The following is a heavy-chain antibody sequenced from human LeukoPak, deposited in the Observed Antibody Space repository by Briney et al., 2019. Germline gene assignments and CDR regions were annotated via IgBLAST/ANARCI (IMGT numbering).Heavy chain of an antibody. V-gene: IGHV3-9*01. Sequence: HPGRSLRLSCTASGFTFGDYAMSWVRQAPGKGLEWVSGISWNSGSIGYADSVKGRFTISRDNAKNSLYLQMNSLRAEDTALYYCAKGIDSGSWDNAFDIWGQGTMVTVSS. CDR1: GFTFGDYA. J-gene: IGHJ3*02. CDR3: AKGIDSGSWDNAFDI. CDR2: ISWNSGSI. D-gene: IGHD6-13*01.